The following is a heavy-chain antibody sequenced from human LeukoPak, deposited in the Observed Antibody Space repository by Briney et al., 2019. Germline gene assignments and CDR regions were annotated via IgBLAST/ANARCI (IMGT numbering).Heavy chain of an antibody. V-gene: IGHV4-39*07. CDR3: ASTYCGGDCYSRGIGAFDI. J-gene: IGHJ3*02. CDR1: GGSISRRNYY. D-gene: IGHD2-21*02. CDR2: IYYSGST. Sequence: PSETLSLTCTVSGGSISRRNYYWGWIRQPPGKGLEWIGSIYYSGSTYYNSSLKSRVTISVDTSKNQFSLKLSSVTAADTAVYYCASTYCGGDCYSRGIGAFDIWGQGTMVTVSS.